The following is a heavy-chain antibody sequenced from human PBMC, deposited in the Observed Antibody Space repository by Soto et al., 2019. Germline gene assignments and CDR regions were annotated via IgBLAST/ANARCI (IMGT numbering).Heavy chain of an antibody. J-gene: IGHJ6*02. CDR1: GGSFSGYY. Sequence: SGTLSLTCAVYGGSFSGYYWSWIRQPPGKGLEWIGEINHSGSTNYNPSLKSRVTISVDTSKNQFSLKLSSVTAADTAVYYCAREEYGPGSAYLRNYGMDVGGQGTTVTISS. D-gene: IGHD3-10*01. V-gene: IGHV4-34*01. CDR2: INHSGST. CDR3: AREEYGPGSAYLRNYGMDV.